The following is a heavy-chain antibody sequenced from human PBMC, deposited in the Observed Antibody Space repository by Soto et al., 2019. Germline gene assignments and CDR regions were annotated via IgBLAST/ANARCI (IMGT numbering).Heavy chain of an antibody. CDR3: AKVPVRSSGAFDI. J-gene: IGHJ3*02. CDR1: GFTFSSYA. Sequence: GGSLRLSCAASGFTFSSYAMSWVRQAPGKGLEWVSAISGSGGSTYYADSVKGRFTISRDNSKNTLYLQMNSMRAEDTAVYYCAKVPVRSSGAFDIWGQGTMVTVSS. V-gene: IGHV3-23*01. D-gene: IGHD6-6*01. CDR2: ISGSGGST.